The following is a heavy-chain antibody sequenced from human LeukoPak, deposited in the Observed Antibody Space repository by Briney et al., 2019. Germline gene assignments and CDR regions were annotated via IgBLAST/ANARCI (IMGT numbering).Heavy chain of an antibody. J-gene: IGHJ6*03. D-gene: IGHD2-21*01. Sequence: PGGSLRLSCAASGFTFSDHYMDWVRRAPGKGLEWVGRTRNKANSYTTEYAASVKGRFTISRNDSKNSLYLQMNSLKTEDTAVYYCARGVRGGDCYYYYYYYYMDVWGKGTTVTVSS. CDR3: ARGVRGGDCYYYYYYYYMDV. CDR2: TRNKANSYTT. CDR1: GFTFSDHY. V-gene: IGHV3-72*01.